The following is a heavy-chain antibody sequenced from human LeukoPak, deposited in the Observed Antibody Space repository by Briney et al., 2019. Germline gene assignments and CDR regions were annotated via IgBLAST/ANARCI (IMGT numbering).Heavy chain of an antibody. CDR1: GGSVTTSSFY. CDR3: AKSGPAAGRPDAFDI. Sequence: SETLSLTCTLSGGSVTTSSFYWAWIRQPPGKGLECIGTIYYSGITYYHSSLKSRVTISVDTSKNQFSLKLNSVTTADTAVYFCAKSGPAAGRPDAFDIWGQGTMVTVSS. V-gene: IGHV4-39*07. D-gene: IGHD2-2*01. J-gene: IGHJ3*02. CDR2: IYYSGIT.